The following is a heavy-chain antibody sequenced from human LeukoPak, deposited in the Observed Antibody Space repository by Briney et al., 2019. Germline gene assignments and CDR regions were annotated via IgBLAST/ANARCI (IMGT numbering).Heavy chain of an antibody. V-gene: IGHV4-61*01. D-gene: IGHD1-26*01. CDR2: MFYSEST. CDR1: GASVSAGNYY. J-gene: IGHJ4*02. Sequence: SETLSLTCSVSGASVSAGNYYWSWIRQPPGKGLEWIGYMFYSESTKYNPSLKSRVTISVDKSKNQFSLHMSSVTAADTAVYYCARLVGAATDPFDYWGQGTLVTVSS. CDR3: ARLVGAATDPFDY.